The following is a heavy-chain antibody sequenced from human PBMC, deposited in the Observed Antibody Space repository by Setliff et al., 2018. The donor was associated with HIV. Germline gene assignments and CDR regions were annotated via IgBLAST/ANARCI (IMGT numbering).Heavy chain of an antibody. J-gene: IGHJ6*03. Sequence: ETLSLTCTVSGGSMSSYYWSWIRQPAGKGLEWIGRIYPTGSSNYNPSLRSRVTMSVDTSKNQFSLNLNSVTAADTAVYYCARGVRGTQVLATIGGEDYFYYYMDIWGKGTTVTVSS. CDR2: IYPTGSS. CDR3: ARGVRGTQVLATIGGEDYFYYYMDI. V-gene: IGHV4-4*07. D-gene: IGHD5-12*01. CDR1: GGSMSSYY.